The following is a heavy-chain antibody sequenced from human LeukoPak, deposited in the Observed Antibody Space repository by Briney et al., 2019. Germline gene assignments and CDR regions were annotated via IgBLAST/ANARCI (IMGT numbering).Heavy chain of an antibody. Sequence: PSDTLSLTCNVSGDSITSHYWNWIRQPPGKGLEWIGEISQSGGTNYNPSLKSRVTISVDTSKNQFSLKLSSVTAADTAVYYCARVSHWFDPWGQGTLVTVSS. CDR2: ISQSGGT. J-gene: IGHJ5*02. CDR3: ARVSHWFDP. V-gene: IGHV4-34*01. D-gene: IGHD2/OR15-2a*01. CDR1: GDSITSHY.